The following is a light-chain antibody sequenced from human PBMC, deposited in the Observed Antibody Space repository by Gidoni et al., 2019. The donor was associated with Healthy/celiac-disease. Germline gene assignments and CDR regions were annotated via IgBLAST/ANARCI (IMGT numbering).Light chain of an antibody. CDR3: QQYNSYSGNT. Sequence: DIQMTQSPSTLSASVGDRVTITCRGSQSISSWLAWYQQKPGKAPKLLIYKASSLESGVPSRFSGSGSGTEFTLTISSLQPDDFATYYCQQYNSYSGNTFGQGTKLEIK. V-gene: IGKV1-5*03. J-gene: IGKJ2*01. CDR2: KAS. CDR1: QSISSW.